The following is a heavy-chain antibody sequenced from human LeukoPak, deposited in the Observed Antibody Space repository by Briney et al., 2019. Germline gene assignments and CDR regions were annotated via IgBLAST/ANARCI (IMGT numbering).Heavy chain of an antibody. CDR3: ARGPRDYYYYMDV. CDR1: GGSISSYY. CDR2: IYYSGST. J-gene: IGHJ6*03. Sequence: SETLSLTCPVSGGSISSYYWSWIRQPPGKGLEWNGYIYYSGSTNYNPSLKSRVTISVDTSKNQFSLKLSSVTAADTAVYYCARGPRDYYYYMDVWGKGTTVTISS. V-gene: IGHV4-59*01.